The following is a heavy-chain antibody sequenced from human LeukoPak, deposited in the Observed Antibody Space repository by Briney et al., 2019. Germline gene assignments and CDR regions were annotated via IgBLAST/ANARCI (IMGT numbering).Heavy chain of an antibody. V-gene: IGHV3-23*01. CDR1: GLTFSIYD. J-gene: IGHJ4*02. D-gene: IGHD4-11*01. Sequence: PGGSLRLSCAASGLTFSIYDMSWVRQAPGKGLEWASSVSGSGGSTYYTDSVKGRFTISRDNSKNTLYLQMNSLRAEDTAVYYCAKGPLTTVTPFDYWGQGTLVTVSS. CDR3: AKGPLTTVTPFDY. CDR2: VSGSGGST.